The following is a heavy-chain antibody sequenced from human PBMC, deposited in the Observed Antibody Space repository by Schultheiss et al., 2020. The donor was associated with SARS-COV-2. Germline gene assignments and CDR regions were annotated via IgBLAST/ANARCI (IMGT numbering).Heavy chain of an antibody. V-gene: IGHV4-31*03. D-gene: IGHD5-12*01. J-gene: IGHJ4*02. CDR2: IYNSGSP. CDR1: GGSITSGAYY. Sequence: SQTLSLTCTVSGGSITSGAYYWSWIRQHPGKGLEYIGHIYNSGSPAYNPSLKSRVAISVDTSKNQFSLKLSSVTAADTALYFCARYSDSDLNLDFWGQGTLVTVSS. CDR3: ARYSDSDLNLDF.